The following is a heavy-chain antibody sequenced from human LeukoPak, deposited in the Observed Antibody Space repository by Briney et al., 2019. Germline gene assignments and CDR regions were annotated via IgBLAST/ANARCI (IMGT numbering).Heavy chain of an antibody. CDR1: GGSISSYY. Sequence: PSETLSLTCTVSGGSISSYYWSWIRQPPGKGLEWIGYIFYSGSTNYNPSLKSRVTISVYTSKNQFSLKLSSVTAADTAVYYCARLKYYYDASGYRAEYFQHWGQGTLVTVSS. V-gene: IGHV4-59*01. CDR2: IFYSGST. D-gene: IGHD3-22*01. CDR3: ARLKYYYDASGYRAEYFQH. J-gene: IGHJ1*01.